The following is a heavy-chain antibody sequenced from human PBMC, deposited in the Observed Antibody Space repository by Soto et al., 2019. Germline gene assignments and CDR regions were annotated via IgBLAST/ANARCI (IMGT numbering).Heavy chain of an antibody. J-gene: IGHJ4*02. Sequence: LETLSLTCGVYGGSFSVYSWSWIRQPPGKGLEWLGEINHSRSTNYNPSLKSRVTISLDTSKTQFPLKLRSVTAADTAIYYCARAKYTSGHDYWGQGTLVTVSS. CDR3: ARAKYTSGHDY. D-gene: IGHD6-19*01. CDR1: GGSFSVYS. CDR2: INHSRST. V-gene: IGHV4-34*01.